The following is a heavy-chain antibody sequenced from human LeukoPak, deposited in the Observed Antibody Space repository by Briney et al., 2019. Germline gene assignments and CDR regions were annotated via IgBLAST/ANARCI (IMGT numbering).Heavy chain of an antibody. Sequence: GTSVKVSCKTSGYTFTSYPMNWVRQAPGQGLEWMGWINTNTGNPTYAQGFTGRFVFSLDTSVSTAYLQISSLKAEDTAVYYCARAPISMVRGVIRWFDPWGQGTLVTVSS. CDR2: INTNTGNP. CDR3: ARAPISMVRGVIRWFDP. V-gene: IGHV7-4-1*02. CDR1: GYTFTSYP. D-gene: IGHD3-10*01. J-gene: IGHJ5*02.